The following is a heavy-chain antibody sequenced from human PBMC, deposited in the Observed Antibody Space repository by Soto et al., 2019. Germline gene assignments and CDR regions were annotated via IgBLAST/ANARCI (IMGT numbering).Heavy chain of an antibody. CDR2: ISGSGTTA. CDR1: GFTFSIYA. Sequence: GGSLRLSCAASGFTFSIYAMHWVRQAPGKGLEWVSAISGSGTTAYYADSVKGRFIFSRDNPKNTMYLQMNSLRAEDTAVYFCTKTTDGWFSAFEIWGQGTVVTVSS. D-gene: IGHD6-19*01. CDR3: TKTTDGWFSAFEI. J-gene: IGHJ3*02. V-gene: IGHV3-23*01.